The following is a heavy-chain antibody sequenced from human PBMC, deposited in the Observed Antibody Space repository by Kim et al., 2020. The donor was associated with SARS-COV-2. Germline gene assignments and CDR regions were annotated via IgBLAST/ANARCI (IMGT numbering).Heavy chain of an antibody. J-gene: IGHJ3*02. CDR1: GFTFSSYG. CDR3: AHAALDAFDI. Sequence: GGSLRLSCAASGFTFSSYGMHWVRQAPGKGLEWVAVISYDGSNKYYADSVKGRFTISRDNSKNTLYLQMNSLRAEDTAVYYCAHAALDAFDIWGQGTMVTVSS. CDR2: ISYDGSNK. V-gene: IGHV3-33*05. D-gene: IGHD6-13*01.